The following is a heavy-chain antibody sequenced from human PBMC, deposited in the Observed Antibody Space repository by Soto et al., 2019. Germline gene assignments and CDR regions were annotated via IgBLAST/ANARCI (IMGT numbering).Heavy chain of an antibody. Sequence: GGSLRLSCAASGFTFDDYGMSWVRQAPGKGLEWVSGINWNGGSTGYADSVKGRFTISRDNAKNSLYLQMNSLRAEDTALYHCARGSSSWSRYYFDYWGQGTLVTVSS. CDR3: ARGSSSWSRYYFDY. V-gene: IGHV3-20*01. J-gene: IGHJ4*02. CDR1: GFTFDDYG. D-gene: IGHD6-13*01. CDR2: INWNGGST.